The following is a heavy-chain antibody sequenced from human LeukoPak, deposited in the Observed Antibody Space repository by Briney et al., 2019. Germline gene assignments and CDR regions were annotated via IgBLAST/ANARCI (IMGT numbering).Heavy chain of an antibody. J-gene: IGHJ4*02. Sequence: GGSLRLSCEVSGFTFSRHWTSWVRQAPGKGLEWVANINPGGGEKYSVDSVKGRFTISRDDAKNSVYLRMSSLRAEDTAVYYCTRDYSGNDHGIDNWGQGTLVTVSS. CDR3: TRDYSGNDHGIDN. CDR1: GFTFSRHW. CDR2: INPGGGEK. D-gene: IGHD5-12*01. V-gene: IGHV3-7*03.